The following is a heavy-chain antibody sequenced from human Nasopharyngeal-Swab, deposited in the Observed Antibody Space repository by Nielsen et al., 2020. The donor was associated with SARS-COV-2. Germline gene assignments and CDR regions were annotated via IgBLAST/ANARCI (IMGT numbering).Heavy chain of an antibody. CDR1: GYTFTSYD. Sequence: ASVKVSCKASGYTFTSYDINWVRQATGQGLEWMGWMNPNSGNTGYAQKFQGRVTMTRNTSISTAYMELGSPRSEDTAVYYCARGFRGSGSYYHYWGQGTLVTVSS. J-gene: IGHJ4*02. CDR2: MNPNSGNT. D-gene: IGHD3-16*01. CDR3: ARGFRGSGSYYHY. V-gene: IGHV1-8*01.